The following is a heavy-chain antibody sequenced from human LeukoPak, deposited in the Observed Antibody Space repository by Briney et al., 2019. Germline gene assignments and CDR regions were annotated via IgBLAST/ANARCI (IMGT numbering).Heavy chain of an antibody. CDR1: GYTFTGYY. V-gene: IGHV1-2*02. CDR2: ISPNSGGT. D-gene: IGHD3-9*01. J-gene: IGHJ4*02. Sequence: ASVTVSCKASGYTFTGYYMHWVRQAPGQGLEWMGWISPNSGGTNYAQKFQGRVTMTRDTSISTAYMELSRLRSDDTAVYYCARARGVLTGYIDYWGQGTLVTVSS. CDR3: ARARGVLTGYIDY.